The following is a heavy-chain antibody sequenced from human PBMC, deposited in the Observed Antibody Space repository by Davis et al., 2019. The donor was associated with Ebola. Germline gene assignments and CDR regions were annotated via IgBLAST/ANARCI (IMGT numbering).Heavy chain of an antibody. CDR2: ITGSGGAT. CDR3: VRGTAAPRD. J-gene: IGHJ4*02. CDR1: GFTFSVYY. Sequence: GGSLRLSCAASGFTFSVYYMSWIRQAPGKGPEWVSYITGSGGATYYADSVKGRFTISRDNAKNSLYLRMNSLRAEDTAVYYCVRGTAAPRDWGRGTLVTVSS. D-gene: IGHD2-2*01. V-gene: IGHV3-11*01.